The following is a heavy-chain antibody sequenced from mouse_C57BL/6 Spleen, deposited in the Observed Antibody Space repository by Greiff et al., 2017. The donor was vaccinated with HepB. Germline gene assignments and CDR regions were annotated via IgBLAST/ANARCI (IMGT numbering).Heavy chain of an antibody. V-gene: IGHV1-26*01. CDR1: GYTFTDYY. CDR2: INPNNGGT. D-gene: IGHD1-1*01. J-gene: IGHJ3*01. Sequence: EVQLQQSGPELVKPGASVKISCKASGYTFTDYYMNWVKQSHGKSLEWIGDINPNNGGTSYNQKFKGKAKLTVDKSSSTASMELRSLTSEDSAVDYCARSSITTVVSPFAYWGQGTLVTVSA. CDR3: ARSSITTVVSPFAY.